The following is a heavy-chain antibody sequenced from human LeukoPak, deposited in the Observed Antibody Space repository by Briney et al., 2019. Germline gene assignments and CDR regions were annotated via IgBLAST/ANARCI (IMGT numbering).Heavy chain of an antibody. CDR2: INLNSGGT. J-gene: IGHJ4*02. V-gene: IGHV1-2*02. Sequence: ASVKVSCKASGYTFTGYYMHWVRQAPGQGLEWMGWINLNSGGTNYAQKFQGRLTMTRDTSISTAYMELSRLRSDDTAVYYCARVAIAEWDQTAPYFDYWGQGTLVTVSS. D-gene: IGHD1-26*01. CDR1: GYTFTGYY. CDR3: ARVAIAEWDQTAPYFDY.